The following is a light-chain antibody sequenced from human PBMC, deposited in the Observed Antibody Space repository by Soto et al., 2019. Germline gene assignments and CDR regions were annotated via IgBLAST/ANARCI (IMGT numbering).Light chain of an antibody. CDR3: QQTYSTPFT. V-gene: IGKV1-39*01. CDR2: DAS. Sequence: DIQLTHSPSSLSASVGDIVTITCRASQYIYNYLCWYQQKPGKASKLLIYDASSLQSGVPPRFSGTGSVKDFTLSVNSLQPEDFATYYWQQTYSTPFTFGGAIKVEIK. CDR1: QYIYNY. J-gene: IGKJ4*01.